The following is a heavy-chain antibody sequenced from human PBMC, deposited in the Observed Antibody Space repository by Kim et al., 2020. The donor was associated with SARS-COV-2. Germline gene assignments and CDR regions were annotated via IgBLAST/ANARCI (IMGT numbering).Heavy chain of an antibody. V-gene: IGHV4-39*01. J-gene: IGHJ3*02. CDR1: GGSISSSSYY. CDR2: LYYSGST. D-gene: IGHD3-22*01. Sequence: SETLSPTCTVSGGSISSSSYYWGWIRQPPGKGLEWIAILYYSGSTYYNPSLKSRVTISVDPSKNQFSLKLSSVTAADTAVYYCARNSSGPPASFDIWGQG. CDR3: ARNSSGPPASFDI.